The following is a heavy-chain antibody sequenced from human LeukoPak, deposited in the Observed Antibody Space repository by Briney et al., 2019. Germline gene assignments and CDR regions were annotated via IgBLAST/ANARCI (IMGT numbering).Heavy chain of an antibody. Sequence: QPGGSLTLSCTVSGFTFRSYGMHWVRQAPGKGLEWVAYTRDDASKTWYGGSVKGRFTISRDNSKNTLYLHMNSVRGEDTAMYYCANGDCRGGRCSSGAHWGQGTLVTVSS. CDR2: TRDDASKT. CDR1: GFTFRSYG. J-gene: IGHJ4*02. D-gene: IGHD2-15*01. V-gene: IGHV3-30*02. CDR3: ANGDCRGGRCSSGAH.